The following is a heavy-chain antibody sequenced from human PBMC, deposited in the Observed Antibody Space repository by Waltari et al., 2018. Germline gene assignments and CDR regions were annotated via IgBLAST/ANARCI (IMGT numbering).Heavy chain of an antibody. D-gene: IGHD2-21*02. J-gene: IGHJ6*02. Sequence: QVQLVQSGAEVKKPGSSVKVSCKASGGTFSSYAISWVRQAPGQGLEWMGGIIPIFGTANYAQKFQGRVTITADESTSTAYMELSSLRSEDTAVYYCARSCRGGDCRYRPQYGMDVWGQGTTVTVSS. CDR3: ARSCRGGDCRYRPQYGMDV. CDR1: GGTFSSYA. V-gene: IGHV1-69*12. CDR2: IIPIFGTA.